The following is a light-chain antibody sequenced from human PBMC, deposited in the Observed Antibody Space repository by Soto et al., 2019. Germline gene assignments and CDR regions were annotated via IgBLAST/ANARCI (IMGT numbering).Light chain of an antibody. J-gene: IGKJ4*01. V-gene: IGKV1-9*01. Sequence: DIQLTHSPSFLSASVGDRVTIIFPASQGISSYLAWYQQKPGKAPKLLIYAASTLQSGVPSRFSGSGSGTEFTLTISSLQPEDFATYYCQQLNSYPLTFGGGTKVDI. CDR3: QQLNSYPLT. CDR2: AAS. CDR1: QGISSY.